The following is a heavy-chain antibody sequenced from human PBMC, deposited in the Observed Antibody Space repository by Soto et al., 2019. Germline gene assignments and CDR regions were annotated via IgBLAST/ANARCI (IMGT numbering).Heavy chain of an antibody. CDR3: AKGDNLGPKTGYAFDP. V-gene: IGHV6-1*01. D-gene: IGHD5-12*01. J-gene: IGHJ5*02. CDR1: GDSVSSNTAS. Sequence: SQTLSLTCAISGDSVSSNTASWNWIRQSPSKGLEWLGRTYFRSKWYNDYAVSVKSRIIINPDTSNNQFSLQLNSVTPEDTAVYFCAKGDNLGPKTGYAFDPWGQGIMVTVSS. CDR2: TYFRSKWYN.